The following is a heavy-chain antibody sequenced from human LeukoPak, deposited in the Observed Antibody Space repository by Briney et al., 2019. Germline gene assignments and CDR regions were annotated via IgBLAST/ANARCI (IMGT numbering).Heavy chain of an antibody. CDR3: ARDGGYSNPYYYYYYYMDF. V-gene: IGHV4-4*07. J-gene: IGHJ6*03. D-gene: IGHD4-11*01. CDR2: IYTSGTT. CDR1: GGSISSYY. Sequence: SETLSLTCTVSGGSISSYYWSWIRQPAGKGLEWIGRIYTSGTTHYNPSLKSRVTMSVDTSKNQFSLKLSSVTAADTAVYYCARDGGYSNPYYYYYYYMDFWGKGTTVTVSS.